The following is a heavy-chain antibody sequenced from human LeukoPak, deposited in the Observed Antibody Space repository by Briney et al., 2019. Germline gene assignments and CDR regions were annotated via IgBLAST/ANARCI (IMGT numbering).Heavy chain of an antibody. CDR1: GYTLTSYA. Sequence: ASVKVSCKASGYTLTSYAMNWVRQAPGQGLEWMGWINTNTGNPTYAQGFTGRFVFSLDTSVSTAYLEISSLKAEDTAVYYCARVTGASGYDFIDGKNFDYWGQGTLVTVSS. CDR2: INTNTGNP. CDR3: ARVTGASGYDFIDGKNFDY. V-gene: IGHV7-4-1*02. J-gene: IGHJ4*02. D-gene: IGHD5-12*01.